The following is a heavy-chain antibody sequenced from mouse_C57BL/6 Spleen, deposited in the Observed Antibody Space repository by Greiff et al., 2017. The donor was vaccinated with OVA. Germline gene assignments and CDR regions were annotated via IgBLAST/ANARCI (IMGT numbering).Heavy chain of an antibody. CDR2: INPYNGGT. J-gene: IGHJ2*01. D-gene: IGHD1-1*01. CDR1: GYTFTDYY. V-gene: IGHV1-19*01. CDR3: ATYYGRSYFDY. Sequence: EVQLQQSGPVLVKPGASVKMSCKASGYTFTDYYMNWVKQSHGKSLEWIGVINPYNGGTSYNQKFKGKATLTVDKSSSTAYMELNSLTSEDSAVYYCATYYGRSYFDYWGQGTTLTVSS.